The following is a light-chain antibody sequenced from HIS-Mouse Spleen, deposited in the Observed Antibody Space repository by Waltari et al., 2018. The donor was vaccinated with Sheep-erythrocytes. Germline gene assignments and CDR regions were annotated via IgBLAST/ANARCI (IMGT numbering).Light chain of an antibody. CDR1: SSDVGGYNY. V-gene: IGLV2-11*01. Sequence: QSALTQPRSVSGSPGQSVTISCTATSSDVGGYNYVSWYQQHQGKAPKLMIYDVSKRPSGVPDRFSGSKSGNTASLTISGLQAEDEADYYCCSYAGSYNHVFATGTKVTVL. CDR3: CSYAGSYNHV. CDR2: DVS. J-gene: IGLJ1*01.